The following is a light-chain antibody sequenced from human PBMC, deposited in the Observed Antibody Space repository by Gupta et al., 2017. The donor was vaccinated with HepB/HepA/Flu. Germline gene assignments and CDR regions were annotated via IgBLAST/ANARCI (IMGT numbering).Light chain of an antibody. V-gene: IGKV1-33*01. CDR2: DAS. J-gene: IGKJ4*01. CDR3: QQYYNLPLT. CDR1: QDISNY. Sequence: DIQMTQSPSSLSASVGDRVTITCQASQDISNYLNWYQQNPGKAPKLLIYDASNLETGVPSRFSGSGSGTXFTFTIXSLQPEDIATYYCQQYYNLPLTFGXGTKVEIK.